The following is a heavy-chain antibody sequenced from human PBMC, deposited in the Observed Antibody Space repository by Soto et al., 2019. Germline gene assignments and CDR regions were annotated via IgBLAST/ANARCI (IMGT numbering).Heavy chain of an antibody. CDR1: GSTFSNYG. Sequence: ASVQVSCKTSGSTFSNYGITWGRQAPGQPLEWLGWISLYSDGANYAQKFQGRVSMTTDTSTTTAYMELRSLRSDDTAVYYCARVVPGAEAWFGPWGQGTLVTVSS. V-gene: IGHV1-18*01. CDR2: ISLYSDGA. D-gene: IGHD2-2*01. J-gene: IGHJ5*02. CDR3: ARVVPGAEAWFGP.